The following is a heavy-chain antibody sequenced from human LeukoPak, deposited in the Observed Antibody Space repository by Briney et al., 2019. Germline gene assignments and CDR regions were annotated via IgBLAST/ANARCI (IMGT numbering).Heavy chain of an antibody. D-gene: IGHD2-8*02. CDR3: ARSTGDMDS. V-gene: IGHV6-1*01. Sequence: SQTLSLTCAISGDSVSSNNAAWNWIRQPPSRGLEWLGRTYYRSKWSYNYALSVQSRISIKSDTFKNQFSLQLKSVTPEDTAVYYCARSTGDMDSWGQGTLVTVSS. CDR1: GDSVSSNNAA. J-gene: IGHJ4*02. CDR2: TYYRSKWSY.